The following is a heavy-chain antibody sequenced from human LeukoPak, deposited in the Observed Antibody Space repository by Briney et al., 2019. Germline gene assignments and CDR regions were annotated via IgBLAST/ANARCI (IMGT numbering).Heavy chain of an antibody. CDR2: ILYDGTNK. V-gene: IGHV3-30*19. D-gene: IGHD7-27*01. Sequence: PGGSLRLSCAASGFTFSSFGMHWVRQAPGQGLEWVAFILYDGTNKYYADSVKGRFTISRDNSKNTLSLQMNSLRVEDTALYYCARHVGISFWGPGTLVTVSS. CDR1: GFTFSSFG. J-gene: IGHJ4*02. CDR3: ARHVGISF.